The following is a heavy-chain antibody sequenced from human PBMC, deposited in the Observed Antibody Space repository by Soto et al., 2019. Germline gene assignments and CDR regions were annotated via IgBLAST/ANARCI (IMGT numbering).Heavy chain of an antibody. J-gene: IGHJ4*02. CDR1: GGSISSYY. Sequence: PSETLSLTCTVSGGSISSYYWSWIRQPPGKGLEWIGYIYYSGSTNYNPSLKSRVTLSVDTSKNQFSLKLNSVTAADTAVYYCAGVCSGGSCYQSHYYWGQGTLVTVSS. V-gene: IGHV4-59*01. D-gene: IGHD2-15*01. CDR2: IYYSGST. CDR3: AGVCSGGSCYQSHYY.